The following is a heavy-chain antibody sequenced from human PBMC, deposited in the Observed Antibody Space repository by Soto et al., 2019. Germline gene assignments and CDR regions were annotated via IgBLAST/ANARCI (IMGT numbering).Heavy chain of an antibody. V-gene: IGHV2-5*02. Sequence: QITLKESGPTLVKPTQTLTLTCTFSGFSLSTSGVGVGWIRQPPGKALEWLALIYWDDDKRYSPSLKSRLTIPKHPSKNPLVLTMTNMDPVDTSTYYCPHNRFLPPMADFDYWGQGTLVPVSS. J-gene: IGHJ4*02. CDR3: PHNRFLPPMADFDY. D-gene: IGHD3-10*01. CDR2: IYWDDDK. CDR1: GFSLSTSGVG.